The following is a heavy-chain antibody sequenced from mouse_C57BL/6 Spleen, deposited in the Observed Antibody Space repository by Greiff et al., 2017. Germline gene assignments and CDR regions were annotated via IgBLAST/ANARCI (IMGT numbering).Heavy chain of an antibody. CDR3: ARRSQASYYFDY. CDR2: INPGSGGT. J-gene: IGHJ2*01. Sequence: QVQLQQSGAGLVRPGTSVKVSCKASGYAFTNYLIEWVKQRPGQGLEWIGVINPGSGGTNYNEKFKGKATLTADKSSSTAYMQLSSLTSEDSAVYFCARRSQASYYFDYWGQGTTLTVSS. CDR1: GYAFTNYL. D-gene: IGHD3-2*02. V-gene: IGHV1-54*01.